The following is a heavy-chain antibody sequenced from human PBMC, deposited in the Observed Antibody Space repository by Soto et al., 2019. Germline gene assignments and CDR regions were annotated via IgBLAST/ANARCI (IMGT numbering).Heavy chain of an antibody. CDR1: GGSIRNVY. J-gene: IGHJ4*01. CDR3: AREHDPTLPFDS. V-gene: IGHV4-59*01. CDR2: IFHSGNA. D-gene: IGHD1-1*01. Sequence: PSETLSLTCTVSGGSIRNVYWSWIRQAPGKGLEWIGFIFHSGNAKYNPSLKSRVTISVDTSKNQFSLSLDSVTAADTAVYFCAREHDPTLPFDSWGQGTLVTVSS.